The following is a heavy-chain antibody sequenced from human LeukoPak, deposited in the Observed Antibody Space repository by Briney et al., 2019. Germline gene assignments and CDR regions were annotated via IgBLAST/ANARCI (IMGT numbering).Heavy chain of an antibody. CDR2: INPSGGST. V-gene: IGHV1-46*01. CDR3: ARGRGGDSSASYWSREGIDY. CDR1: GYTFTSYY. J-gene: IGHJ4*02. D-gene: IGHD6-19*01. Sequence: ASVKVSCKASGYTFTSYYMHWVRQAPGQGLEWMGIINPSGGSTSYALKFQGRVTMTRDASTSTVYVELSSLRSEDTAVYYCARGRGGDSSASYWSREGIDYWGQGTLVTVSS.